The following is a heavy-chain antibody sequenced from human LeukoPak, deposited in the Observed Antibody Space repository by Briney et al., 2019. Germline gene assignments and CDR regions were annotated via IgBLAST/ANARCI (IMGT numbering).Heavy chain of an antibody. Sequence: GGSLRLSCAASGFTVSSNYMSWVRQAPGKGLEWVSLIYTGGSTYYADSVKGRFIISRDNSKNTVYLQMNSLRVEDMSVYYCYYASGSYPWGQGTLVTVSS. CDR2: IYTGGST. CDR3: YYASGSYP. CDR1: GFTVSSNY. D-gene: IGHD3-10*01. V-gene: IGHV3-66*01. J-gene: IGHJ5*02.